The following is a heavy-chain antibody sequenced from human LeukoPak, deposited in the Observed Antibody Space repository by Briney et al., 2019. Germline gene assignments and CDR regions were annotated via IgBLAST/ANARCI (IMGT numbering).Heavy chain of an antibody. Sequence: ASVKVSCKVSGYTLTELSMHWVRQAPGKGLEWMGGFDPEDGETIYAQKFQGRVTMTEDTSTDTAYMELSSLRSEDTAVYYCATGNTRTSAITVCYYYMDVWGKGTTVTVSS. D-gene: IGHD1-7*01. CDR1: GYTLTELS. CDR2: FDPEDGET. J-gene: IGHJ6*03. V-gene: IGHV1-24*01. CDR3: ATGNTRTSAITVCYYYMDV.